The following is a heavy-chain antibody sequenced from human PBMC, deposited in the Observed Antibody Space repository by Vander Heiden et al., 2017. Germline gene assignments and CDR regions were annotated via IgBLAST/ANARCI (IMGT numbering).Heavy chain of an antibody. J-gene: IGHJ4*02. Sequence: QVQLVESGGGVVQPGRSLRLPGAASGVPFSGYGMHGVRQAPGEGLEWVAVIWYDGSNKYYADSVKGRFTISSDNSKNTLYLQMNGLSAEDTAVYYCAGDKSEVQLPVYWGQGTLITVSS. CDR2: IWYDGSNK. V-gene: IGHV3-33*01. CDR3: AGDKSEVQLPVY. CDR1: GVPFSGYG. D-gene: IGHD6-6*01.